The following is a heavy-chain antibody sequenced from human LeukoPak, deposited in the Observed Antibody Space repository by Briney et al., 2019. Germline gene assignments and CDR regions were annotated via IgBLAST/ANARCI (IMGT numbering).Heavy chain of an antibody. V-gene: IGHV4-31*03. J-gene: IGHJ4*02. CDR1: GASFNTDDQY. CDR2: IHPSGML. D-gene: IGHD3-22*01. Sequence: PSETLSLTCTVSGASFNTDDQYWNWIRQRPGKGLEWIGSIHPSGMLYNNPSLESRVTMSRDTSKNQFSLNLNSVTAADTAVYFCSRGLDSRKLGYWGRESWSPSPQ. CDR3: SRGLDSRKLGY.